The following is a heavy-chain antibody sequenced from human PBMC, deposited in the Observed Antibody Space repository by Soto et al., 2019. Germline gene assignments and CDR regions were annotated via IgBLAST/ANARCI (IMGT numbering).Heavy chain of an antibody. D-gene: IGHD5-18*01. CDR2: IFYSGST. CDR1: GGSISNYY. V-gene: IGHV4-59*01. Sequence: PTETLFLTCTVSGGSISNYYWRWSRQPPGRGLEWIGHIFYSGSTNYNPALKSRVTISVDTSKSQFSLKLSSVTAADTAVYYCAKDSGYNYGYFRWFDPWGQGTLVT. J-gene: IGHJ5*02. CDR3: AKDSGYNYGYFRWFDP.